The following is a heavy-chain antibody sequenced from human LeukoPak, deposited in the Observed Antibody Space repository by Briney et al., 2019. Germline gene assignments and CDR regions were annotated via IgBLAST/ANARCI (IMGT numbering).Heavy chain of an antibody. CDR2: MNSDGSSI. J-gene: IGHJ4*02. D-gene: IGHD6-19*01. V-gene: IGHV3-74*01. CDR1: GFNFRSYR. Sequence: PGGSLRLSCAASGFNFRSYRMHWVRQGPGKGLVWVSGMNSDGSSIVYADSVKGRFTISRDNANNTLYLQMNSLRAEDTAVYYCARGRMAVAGSYEYWGQGTLVTVSS. CDR3: ARGRMAVAGSYEY.